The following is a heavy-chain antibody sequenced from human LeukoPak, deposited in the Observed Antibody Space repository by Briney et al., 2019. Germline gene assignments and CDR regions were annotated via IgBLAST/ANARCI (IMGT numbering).Heavy chain of an antibody. CDR2: ISGSGGST. J-gene: IGHJ4*02. Sequence: PGGSLRLSCAASGFAFSSYAMSWVRQAPGKGLEWVSAISGSGGSTYYADSVKGRFTISRDNSKNTLYLQMNSLRAEDTAVYYCAKDRNVATIGLFDYWGQGTLVTVSS. V-gene: IGHV3-23*01. CDR3: AKDRNVATIGLFDY. D-gene: IGHD5-12*01. CDR1: GFAFSSYA.